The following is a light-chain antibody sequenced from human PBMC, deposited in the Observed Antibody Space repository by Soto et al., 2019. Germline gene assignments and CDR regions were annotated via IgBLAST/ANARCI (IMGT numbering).Light chain of an antibody. J-gene: IGKJ1*01. V-gene: IGKV3-15*01. CDR1: QSVSSN. Sequence: EIVMSKSPAYVSVSPRERATLSCRDSQSVSSNLAWYQQKPGQAPRLLIYGASTRATGIPARFSGSGSETDFTLTISSLQPEDFATYSCQQSYNTTWTFGQGTKVDI. CDR3: QQSYNTTWT. CDR2: GAS.